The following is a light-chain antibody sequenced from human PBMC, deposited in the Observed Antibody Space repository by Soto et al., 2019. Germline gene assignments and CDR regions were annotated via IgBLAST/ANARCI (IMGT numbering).Light chain of an antibody. Sequence: DIQMTHSPSTLSASVGDRVTITCRASQSISSWLAWYQQKPGKAPKLLIYKASSLESGVPSRFSGSGSGTEFTLTISSLQPDDFATYYCQQYNSYSKTFGQGTKVDXK. J-gene: IGKJ1*01. V-gene: IGKV1-5*03. CDR1: QSISSW. CDR3: QQYNSYSKT. CDR2: KAS.